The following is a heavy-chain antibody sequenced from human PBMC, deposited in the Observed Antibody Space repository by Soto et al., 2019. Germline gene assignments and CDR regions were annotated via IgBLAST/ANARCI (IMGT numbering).Heavy chain of an antibody. CDR3: ARDTSSGHYYYYGMDV. Sequence: PGGSLRLSCAASGFTFSSYGMHWVRQAPGKGLEWVAAITSSRSYIYYADSVKGRFTISRDNAKNSLYLQMNSLRAEDTAVYYCARDTSSGHYYYYGMDVWGQGTTVTVSS. CDR1: GFTFSSYG. CDR2: ITSSRSYI. V-gene: IGHV3-21*01. D-gene: IGHD6-19*01. J-gene: IGHJ6*02.